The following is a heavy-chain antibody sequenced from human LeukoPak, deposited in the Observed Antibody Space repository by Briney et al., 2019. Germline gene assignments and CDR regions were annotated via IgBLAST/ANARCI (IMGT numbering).Heavy chain of an antibody. J-gene: IGHJ3*02. CDR2: IYYSGST. Sequence: SETLSLTCTVSGGSISSGNYYWGWIRQPPGKGLEWIGTIYYSGSTNYNPSLKSRVTISVDTSKNQFSLKLSSVTAADTAVYYCARWWELKRGDAFDIWGQGTMVTVSS. D-gene: IGHD1-26*01. V-gene: IGHV4-39*07. CDR3: ARWWELKRGDAFDI. CDR1: GGSISSGNYY.